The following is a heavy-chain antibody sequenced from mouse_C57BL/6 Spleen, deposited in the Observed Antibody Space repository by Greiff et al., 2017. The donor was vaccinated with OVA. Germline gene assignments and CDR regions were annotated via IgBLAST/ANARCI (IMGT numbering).Heavy chain of an antibody. Sequence: DVKLVESGGGLVKPGGSLKLSCAASGFTFSSYAMSWVRQTPEKRLEWVATISDGGSYTYYPDNVKGRFTISRDNAKNNLYLQMSHLKSEDTAMYYCARDYYGSGFDYWGQGTTLTVSS. V-gene: IGHV5-4*01. D-gene: IGHD1-1*01. CDR1: GFTFSSYA. CDR3: ARDYYGSGFDY. CDR2: ISDGGSYT. J-gene: IGHJ2*01.